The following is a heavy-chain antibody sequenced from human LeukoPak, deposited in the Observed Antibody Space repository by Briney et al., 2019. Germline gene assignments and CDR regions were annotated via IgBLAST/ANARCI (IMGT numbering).Heavy chain of an antibody. CDR2: ISGSGGST. J-gene: IGHJ4*02. D-gene: IGHD3-10*01. V-gene: IGHV3-23*01. Sequence: PGGSLRLSCAASGFTFSSYAMSWVRQAPGKGLEWVSAISGSGGSTYYADSVKGRFTISRDNSKNTLYLQMNSLRAEDTAVYYCAKAERVWFAYNIVDYWGQGTLVTVSS. CDR1: GFTFSSYA. CDR3: AKAERVWFAYNIVDY.